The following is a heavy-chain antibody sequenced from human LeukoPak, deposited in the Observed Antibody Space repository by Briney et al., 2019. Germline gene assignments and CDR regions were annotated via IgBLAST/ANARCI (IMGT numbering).Heavy chain of an antibody. D-gene: IGHD6-6*01. V-gene: IGHV3-30-3*01. Sequence: GGSLRLSCAASGFTFSSYAMHWVRQAPGKGLEWVAVISYDGSNKYYADSVKGRFTISRDNSKNTLYLQMNSLRAEDTAVYYCARGSYSSSPAWDYWGQGTLVTVSS. J-gene: IGHJ4*02. CDR3: ARGSYSSSPAWDY. CDR2: ISYDGSNK. CDR1: GFTFSSYA.